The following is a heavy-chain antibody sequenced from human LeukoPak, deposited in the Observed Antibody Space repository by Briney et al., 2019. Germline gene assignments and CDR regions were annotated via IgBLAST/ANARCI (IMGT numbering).Heavy chain of an antibody. CDR3: ARMSVFWCFDL. Sequence: PGGSLRLSCASSGFTFTDYNMNWVRQAPGKGLEWVSSISSSSTYIYYADSVKGRFTISRDNAKNSLYLQMNSLSAEDTAVYYCARMSVFWCFDLWGRGTLVTVSS. CDR1: GFTFTDYN. J-gene: IGHJ2*01. V-gene: IGHV3-21*01. CDR2: ISSSSTYI.